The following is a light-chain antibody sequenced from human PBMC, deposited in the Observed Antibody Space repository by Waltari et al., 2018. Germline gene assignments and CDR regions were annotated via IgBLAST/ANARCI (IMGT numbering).Light chain of an antibody. CDR1: TTDIGDYNY. J-gene: IGLJ1*01. CDR3: TSYTGNTSFYV. V-gene: IGLV2-8*01. Sequence: QPALTQPPSASGSLGQSVTISCTGNTTDIGDYNYVPWYQQHPGKAPKLILFGVTKRPSGVPNRFSGSKSGNTASLTVSGLQADDEADYYCTSYTGNTSFYVFGPGTKVTVL. CDR2: GVT.